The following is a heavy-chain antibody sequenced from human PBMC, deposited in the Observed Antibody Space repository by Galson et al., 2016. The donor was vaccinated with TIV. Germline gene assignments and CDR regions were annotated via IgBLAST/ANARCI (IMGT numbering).Heavy chain of an antibody. V-gene: IGHV3-66*02. CDR1: ALNVNDNY. Sequence: SLRLSCAASALNVNDNYMTWVRQAPGKGLEWVAIMSSGGSLNYADFVRGRFTVSRDSSKNNLYLQMNSLRTDDTAIYYCTRERRFCGNNCYLSYYYGMDVWGQGTTVTVSS. CDR3: TRERRFCGNNCYLSYYYGMDV. CDR2: MSSGGSL. J-gene: IGHJ6*02. D-gene: IGHD2-21*01.